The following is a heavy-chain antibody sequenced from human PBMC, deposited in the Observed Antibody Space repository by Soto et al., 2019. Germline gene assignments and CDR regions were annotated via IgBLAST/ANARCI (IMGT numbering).Heavy chain of an antibody. CDR3: ARVSSRLPDY. V-gene: IGHV3-53*04. J-gene: IGHJ4*02. CDR2: IYSGGST. Sequence: GGSLRLSCAASGFTVSSNYMSWVRQAPGKGLEWVSVIYSGGSTYYADSVKGRFTISRHNSKNTLYLQMTSLRAEDTAVYYCARVSSRLPDYWGQGTLVTVSS. CDR1: GFTVSSNY.